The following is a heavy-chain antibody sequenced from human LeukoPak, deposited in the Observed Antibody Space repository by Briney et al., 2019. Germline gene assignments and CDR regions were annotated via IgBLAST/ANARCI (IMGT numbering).Heavy chain of an antibody. J-gene: IGHJ4*02. D-gene: IGHD3-22*01. CDR1: GFTFSNYW. Sequence: GGSLRLSCAVTGFTFSNYWMSWARQAPGKGLEWVAVISYDGSNKYYADSVKGRFTISRDNSKNTLYLQMNSLRAEDTAVYYCARDGDSSGYYYVHYWGQGTLVTVSS. V-gene: IGHV3-30*03. CDR2: ISYDGSNK. CDR3: ARDGDSSGYYYVHY.